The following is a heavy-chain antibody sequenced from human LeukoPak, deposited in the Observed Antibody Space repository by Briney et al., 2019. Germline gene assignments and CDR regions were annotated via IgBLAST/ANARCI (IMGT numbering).Heavy chain of an antibody. D-gene: IGHD2-15*01. CDR3: ARRYSSGDTWYYFDY. Sequence: GGCVRLSCAASGFTFSSHAMSWARQAPGKGLEWVSTISGSGRSTYYAVSVKGRFTISSDNSKNTLYLQMNSLRGEDSAVYYCARRYSSGDTWYYFDYWGNGTMATVSS. J-gene: IGHJ4*01. CDR2: ISGSGRST. V-gene: IGHV3-23*01. CDR1: GFTFSSHA.